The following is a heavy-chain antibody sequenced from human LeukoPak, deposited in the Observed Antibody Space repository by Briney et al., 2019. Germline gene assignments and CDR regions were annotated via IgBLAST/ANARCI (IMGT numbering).Heavy chain of an antibody. CDR2: IIPIFGTA. D-gene: IGHD3-10*01. CDR1: GGTFSSYA. V-gene: IGHV1-69*13. CDR3: ARQRGPYGSGSYFDY. Sequence: ASVKVSCKASGGTFSSYAISWVRQAPGQGLEWMGGIIPIFGTANYAQKFQGRVTITADESTSTAYMELSSLRSEDTAVYYCARQRGPYGSGSYFDYWGQGTLVTVSS. J-gene: IGHJ4*02.